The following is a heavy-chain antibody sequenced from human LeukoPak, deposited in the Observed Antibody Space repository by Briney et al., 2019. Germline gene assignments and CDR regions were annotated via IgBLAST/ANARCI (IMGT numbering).Heavy chain of an antibody. V-gene: IGHV3-7*01. CDR3: ARAGPLYNWNDGGTLDI. CDR1: GFTFSSYW. Sequence: PGGSLRLSCAASGFTFSSYWMSWVRQAPGKGLEWVANIKQDGSEKYYVDSVKGRFTISRDNAKNSLYLQMNSLRAEDTAVYYCARAGPLYNWNDGGTLDIWGQGTMVTVSS. J-gene: IGHJ3*02. D-gene: IGHD1-1*01. CDR2: IKQDGSEK.